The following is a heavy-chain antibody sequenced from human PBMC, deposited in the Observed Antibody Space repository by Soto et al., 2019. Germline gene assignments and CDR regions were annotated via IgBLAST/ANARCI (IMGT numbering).Heavy chain of an antibody. J-gene: IGHJ5*02. CDR1: GGSISSSY. CDR3: ARLGFCSGGNCYSDWSDP. Sequence: PSETLSLTCNVSGGSISSSYWSWIRQPPGKGLEYIGYIYFTGSTNYNPSLKSRVTISVDTSKTQFSLNLRSVTAADTAVYYCARLGFCSGGNCYSDWSDPWGPGPLATVSS. V-gene: IGHV4-59*01. D-gene: IGHD2-15*01. CDR2: IYFTGST.